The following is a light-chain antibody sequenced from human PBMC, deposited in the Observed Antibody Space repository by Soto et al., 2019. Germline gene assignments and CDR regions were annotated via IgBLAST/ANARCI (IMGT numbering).Light chain of an antibody. V-gene: IGKV3-20*01. CDR1: QSVCGNY. J-gene: IGKJ2*01. CDR2: GAL. Sequence: EIVLTQSPGTLSLSPGEKVTLSCRATQSVCGNYLAWYQQKPGQALRLLIYGALNRASGIADRYSGSGSGTDFTLSISRLEPEDFAVYYCQQYGTSPFTFGLGTNPEIK. CDR3: QQYGTSPFT.